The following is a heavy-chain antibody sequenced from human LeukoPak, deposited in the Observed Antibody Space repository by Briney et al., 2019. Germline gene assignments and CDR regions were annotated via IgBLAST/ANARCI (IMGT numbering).Heavy chain of an antibody. CDR3: ARVSYCGGDCWRWFDP. V-gene: IGHV4-30-4*01. J-gene: IGHJ5*02. D-gene: IGHD2-21*02. CDR2: IYYSGST. Sequence: PSQTLSLTCTVSGGSISSGDYYWSWMRQPRGKGLEWIGYIYYSGSTYYNPSLKSRVSISIDTSKNQFSLKLSSVTAADTAVYYCARVSYCGGDCWRWFDPWGQGTLVTVSS. CDR1: GGSISSGDYY.